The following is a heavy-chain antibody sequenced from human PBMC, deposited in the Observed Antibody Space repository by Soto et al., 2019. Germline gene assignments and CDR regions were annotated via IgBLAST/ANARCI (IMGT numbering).Heavy chain of an antibody. D-gene: IGHD2-2*01. CDR1: GYTFTTYA. J-gene: IGHJ4*02. CDR3: ASSIVVGPGAYDD. Sequence: QVQLVQSGAEVKKPGASVKVSCKASGYTFTTYAMHWVRQAPGQRLEWMGWINAGNGNTKYSQKFQGRVTITRDTSASPAHMERSSLRSEDTAVYYCASSIVVGPGAYDDWGQGTLVTVSS. V-gene: IGHV1-3*01. CDR2: INAGNGNT.